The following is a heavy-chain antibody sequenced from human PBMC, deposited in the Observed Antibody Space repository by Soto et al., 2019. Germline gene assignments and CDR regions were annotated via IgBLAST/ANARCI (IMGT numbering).Heavy chain of an antibody. Sequence: QVQLQESGPGLVKPSQTLSLTCSVSGGSINSGGHYWSWIRQHPGKGLEWIGHIYKTGSTDFNPSLKDRLTISIDTSKNQFSLSLGSVTDADTALYYCARDRIQFSVDVWGQGTTVTVSS. D-gene: IGHD5-18*01. CDR3: ARDRIQFSVDV. V-gene: IGHV4-31*03. CDR2: IYKTGST. CDR1: GGSINSGGHY. J-gene: IGHJ6*02.